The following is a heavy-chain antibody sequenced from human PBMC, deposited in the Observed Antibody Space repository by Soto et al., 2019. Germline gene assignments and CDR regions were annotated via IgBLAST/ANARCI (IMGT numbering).Heavy chain of an antibody. CDR1: GGTFSSKYA. CDR3: ATSPGFGGYYVV. J-gene: IGHJ4*02. D-gene: IGHD3-10*02. CDR2: IMPSFGTR. Sequence: QVQLVQSGAEVKKPGSSVKVSCKASGGTFSSKYAISWVRQAPGQGLEWMGGIMPSFGTRNYAQRFQDRITITADASMSTAHMELTSLTSQDTAVYYCATSPGFGGYYVVWGQGTLVTVSS. V-gene: IGHV1-69*01.